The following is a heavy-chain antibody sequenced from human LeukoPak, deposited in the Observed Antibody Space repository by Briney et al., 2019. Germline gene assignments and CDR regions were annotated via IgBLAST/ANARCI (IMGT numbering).Heavy chain of an antibody. CDR3: ARDQKYGGNSPAFDI. CDR1: GFTFNYFA. Sequence: GRSLRLSCAGSGFTFNYFAIHWVRQAPGKGLEWVAVTSFDGTNKYYADSVRGRFTISRDNSNKTVYLQMNSLRADDTAVYYCARDQKYGGNSPAFDIWGQGTMVTVSS. J-gene: IGHJ3*02. V-gene: IGHV3-30-3*01. CDR2: TSFDGTNK. D-gene: IGHD4-23*01.